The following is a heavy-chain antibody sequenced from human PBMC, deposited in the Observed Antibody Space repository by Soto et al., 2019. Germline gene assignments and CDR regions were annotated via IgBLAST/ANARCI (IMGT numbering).Heavy chain of an antibody. CDR2: IIPIFGTA. CDR1: GGTFSSYA. CDR3: ARGGPYYYDSSGRAAFDI. D-gene: IGHD3-22*01. Sequence: QVQLVQSGAEVKKPGSSVKVSCKASGGTFSSYAISWVRQAPGQGLEWMGGIIPIFGTANYAQKFQGRVTITADXLTHTXXMELSSVRSEDTAVYYCARGGPYYYDSSGRAAFDIWGQGTMVTVSS. V-gene: IGHV1-69*12. J-gene: IGHJ3*02.